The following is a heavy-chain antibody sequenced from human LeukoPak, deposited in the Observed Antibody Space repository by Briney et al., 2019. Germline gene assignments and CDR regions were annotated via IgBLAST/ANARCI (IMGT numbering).Heavy chain of an antibody. CDR2: ISYDGSNK. Sequence: GRSLRLSCAASGFTFSSYGMHWVRQAPGKGLEWVAVISYDGSNKYYADSVKGRFTISRDNSKNTLYLQMNSLRAEDTAVYYCAKDSCSSTSCYSRDWGQGTWSPSPQ. D-gene: IGHD2-2*02. CDR3: AKDSCSSTSCYSRD. V-gene: IGHV3-30*18. CDR1: GFTFSSYG. J-gene: IGHJ4*02.